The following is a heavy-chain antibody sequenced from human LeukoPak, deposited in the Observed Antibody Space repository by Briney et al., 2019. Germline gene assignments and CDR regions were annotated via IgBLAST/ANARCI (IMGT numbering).Heavy chain of an antibody. CDR1: GGSISSYF. Sequence: PSETLSLTCIVSGGSISSYFWSWIRQPPGKGLEWIGHIYYSGSTNYNPSLESRVTISIGTSKNQFSLKLSSVTAADTAVYYCARGYYGSGSPYYYYYMDVWGKGTTVSVSS. D-gene: IGHD3-10*01. CDR2: IYYSGST. CDR3: ARGYYGSGSPYYYYYMDV. J-gene: IGHJ6*03. V-gene: IGHV4-59*01.